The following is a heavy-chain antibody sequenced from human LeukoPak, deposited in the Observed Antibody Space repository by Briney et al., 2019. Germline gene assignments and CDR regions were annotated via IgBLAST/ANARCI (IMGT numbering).Heavy chain of an antibody. CDR1: GGTFSSYA. J-gene: IGHJ5*02. CDR3: ARDEVVRGSFSNWFDP. D-gene: IGHD1-26*01. CDR2: IIPIFGTA. V-gene: IGHV1-69*13. Sequence: ASVKVSCKASGGTFSSYAISWVRQAPGQGLEWMGGIIPIFGTANYAQKFQGRVTITADEPTSTAYMELSSLRSEDTAVYYCARDEVVRGSFSNWFDPWGQGTLVTVSS.